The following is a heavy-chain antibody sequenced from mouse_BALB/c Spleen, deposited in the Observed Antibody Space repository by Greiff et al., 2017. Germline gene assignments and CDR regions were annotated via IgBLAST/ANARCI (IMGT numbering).Heavy chain of an antibody. CDR1: GFTFSDYY. CDR3: ARGRRGNYAMDY. V-gene: IGHV5-4*02. Sequence: EVQLVESGGGLVKPGGSLKLSCAASGFTFSDYYMYWVRQTPEKRLEWVATISDGGSYTYYPDSVKGRFTISRDNAKNNLYLQMSSLKSEDTAMYYCARGRRGNYAMDYWGQGTSVTVSS. CDR2: ISDGGSYT. J-gene: IGHJ4*01.